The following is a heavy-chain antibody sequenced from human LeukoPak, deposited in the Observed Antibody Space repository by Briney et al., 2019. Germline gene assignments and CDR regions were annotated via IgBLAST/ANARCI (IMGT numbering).Heavy chain of an antibody. CDR3: ARVESYYYYYMDV. J-gene: IGHJ6*03. Sequence: GGSLRLSCAGSGFTFSNYEMNWVRQAPGKGLEWVSHISSSGSTIYYADSVKGRFTISRDNAKNSLYLQMNSLRAEDTAVYYCARVESYYYYYMDVWGKGTTVTVSS. D-gene: IGHD5-24*01. CDR1: GFTFSNYE. V-gene: IGHV3-48*03. CDR2: ISSSGSTI.